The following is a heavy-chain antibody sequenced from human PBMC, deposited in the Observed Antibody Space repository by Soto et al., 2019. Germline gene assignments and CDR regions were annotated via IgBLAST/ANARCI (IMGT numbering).Heavy chain of an antibody. CDR3: ARDQPYCSSTSCYGNAFDI. CDR2: IKQDGSEK. Sequence: GGSLRLSCAASGFTFSSYWMSWVRQAPGKGLEWVANIKQDGSEKYYVDSVKGRFTISRDNAKNSLYLQMNSLRAEDTAVYYCARDQPYCSSTSCYGNAFDIWGQGTMVTVSS. V-gene: IGHV3-7*01. D-gene: IGHD2-2*01. J-gene: IGHJ3*02. CDR1: GFTFSSYW.